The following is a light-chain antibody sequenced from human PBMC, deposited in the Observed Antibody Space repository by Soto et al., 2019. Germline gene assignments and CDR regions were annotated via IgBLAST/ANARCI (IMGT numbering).Light chain of an antibody. CDR3: QQYDSWPLT. CDR2: VAS. J-gene: IGKJ4*01. Sequence: EIVMTQSPGTLSVSTEEGATLSCRASQSVDRNLAWYQQKPGQAPRLLIYVASPRPTGIPDRFSGSGSGTEFSLTISSLQSEDFAVYYCQQYDSWPLTFGGGTKVEIK. CDR1: QSVDRN. V-gene: IGKV3D-15*01.